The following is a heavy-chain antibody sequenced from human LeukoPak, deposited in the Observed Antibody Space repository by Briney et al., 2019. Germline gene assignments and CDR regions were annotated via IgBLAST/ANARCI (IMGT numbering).Heavy chain of an antibody. Sequence: ASVTVSCTASGYTFTSYGISWVRQAPGQGLEWMGWISAYNGNTNYAQKLQGRVTMTTDTSTSTAYMELRSLRSDDTAVYYCARGPVDTAMVTADNNWFDPWGQGTLVTVSS. CDR1: GYTFTSYG. CDR3: ARGPVDTAMVTADNNWFDP. J-gene: IGHJ5*02. V-gene: IGHV1-18*01. CDR2: ISAYNGNT. D-gene: IGHD5-18*01.